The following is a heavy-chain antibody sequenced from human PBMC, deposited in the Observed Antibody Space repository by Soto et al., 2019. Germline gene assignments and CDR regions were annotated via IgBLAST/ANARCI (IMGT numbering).Heavy chain of an antibody. J-gene: IGHJ6*02. Sequence: EVQLVESGGGLVQPGGSLRLSCAASGFTFSSYEMNWVRQAPGKGLEWVSYISSSGSTIYYADSVKGRFTISRDNAKNSLYLQMNSLRAEDTAVYYCASSAPKHFWSGYSTNYGMDVWGQGTTVTVSS. D-gene: IGHD3-3*02. CDR3: ASSAPKHFWSGYSTNYGMDV. CDR1: GFTFSSYE. CDR2: ISSSGSTI. V-gene: IGHV3-48*03.